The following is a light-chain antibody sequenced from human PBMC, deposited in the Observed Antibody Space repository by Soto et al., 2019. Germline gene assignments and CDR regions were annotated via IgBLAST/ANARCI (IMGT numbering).Light chain of an antibody. Sequence: IVLTQSPGTLSLSPGERVTLSCRASQSVTTRLAWYQHKPGQAPRLLMSGASSRASGVPVRFSGSGSGTDFTLTISRLEPEDFAVYYCQQYGSSPWTFGQGTKVDIK. CDR3: QQYGSSPWT. J-gene: IGKJ1*01. V-gene: IGKV3-20*01. CDR2: GAS. CDR1: QSVTTR.